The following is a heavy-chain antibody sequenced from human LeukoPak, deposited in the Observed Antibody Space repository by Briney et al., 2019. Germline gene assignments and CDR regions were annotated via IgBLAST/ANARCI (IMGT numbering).Heavy chain of an antibody. CDR3: ARLEVGATKGQPRSVGY. D-gene: IGHD1-26*01. CDR1: GGTFSSYA. V-gene: IGHV1-69*13. Sequence: GASVKVSCKASGGTFSSYAISWVRQAPGQGLEWMGGIIPIFGTANYAQKFQGRVTITADESTSTAYMELSSLRSEDTAVYYCARLEVGATKGQPRSVGYWGQGTLVTVSS. CDR2: IIPIFGTA. J-gene: IGHJ4*02.